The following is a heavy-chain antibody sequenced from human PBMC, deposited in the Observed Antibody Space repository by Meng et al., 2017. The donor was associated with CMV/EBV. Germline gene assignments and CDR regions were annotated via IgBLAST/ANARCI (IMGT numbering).Heavy chain of an antibody. D-gene: IGHD4-11*01. V-gene: IGHV4-59*01. CDR2: IYYSGST. CDR1: GGSISSYY. Sequence: GSLRLSCTVSGGSISSYYWSWIRQPPGKGLEWIGYIYYSGSTNYNPSLKSRVTMSVDTSKNQFSLKLSSVTAADTAVYYCARLQTERNYYYGMDVWGQGTTVTVSS. CDR3: ARLQTERNYYYGMDV. J-gene: IGHJ6*02.